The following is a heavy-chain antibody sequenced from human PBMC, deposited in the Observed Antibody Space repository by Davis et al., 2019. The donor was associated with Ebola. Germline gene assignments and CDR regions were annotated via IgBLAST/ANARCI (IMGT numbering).Heavy chain of an antibody. J-gene: IGHJ4*02. Sequence: GESLKISCAASGFTFSTYSMNWVRQAPGKGPEWVSYISSSSSTTYYADSVKGRFTISRDNAKNSLFLQMNSLRDEDTAVYYCALRNLGAYSGIYLAYWGRGTLVTVSS. D-gene: IGHD1-26*01. CDR3: ALRNLGAYSGIYLAY. CDR2: ISSSSSTT. CDR1: GFTFSTYS. V-gene: IGHV3-48*02.